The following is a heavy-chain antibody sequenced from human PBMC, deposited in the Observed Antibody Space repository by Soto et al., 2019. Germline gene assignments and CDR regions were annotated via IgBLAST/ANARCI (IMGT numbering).Heavy chain of an antibody. V-gene: IGHV4-39*01. D-gene: IGHD3-3*01. Sequence: SETLSLTCTVSGGSISSYYWSWIRQPPGKGLEWIGSIYYSGSTYYNPSLKSRVTISVDTSKNQFSLKLSSVTAADTAVYYCARGWFLEWPDGRNWFDPWGQGTLVTVSS. CDR2: IYYSGST. J-gene: IGHJ5*02. CDR1: GGSISSYY. CDR3: ARGWFLEWPDGRNWFDP.